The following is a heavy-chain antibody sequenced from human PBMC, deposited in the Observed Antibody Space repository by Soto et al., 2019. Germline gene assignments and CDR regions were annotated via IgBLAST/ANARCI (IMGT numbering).Heavy chain of an antibody. CDR1: GFTFSSYS. J-gene: IGHJ3*02. CDR2: ISSSSSTI. CDR3: AREPWAAAGSDAFDI. D-gene: IGHD6-13*01. V-gene: IGHV3-48*02. Sequence: EVQLVESGGGLVQPGGSLRLSCAASGFTFSSYSMNWVRQAPGKGLEWVSYISSSSSTIYYADSVKGRFTISRDNAKNSLYQQMNSLRDEDTAVYYCAREPWAAAGSDAFDIWGQGTMVTVSS.